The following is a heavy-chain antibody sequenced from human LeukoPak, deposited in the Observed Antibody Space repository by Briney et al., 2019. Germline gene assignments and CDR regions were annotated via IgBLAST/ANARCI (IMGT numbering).Heavy chain of an antibody. CDR3: AKRDGYNSNHLKD. J-gene: IGHJ4*02. Sequence: AGGSLRLSCAASGFTFSSYAMSWVRQAPGKGLEWVSAISGSGSSTYYADSVKGRFTISRDNSKNTLYLQMNSLRAEDTALYYCAKRDGYNSNHLKDWGQGTLVTVSS. D-gene: IGHD5-24*01. CDR2: ISGSGSST. CDR1: GFTFSSYA. V-gene: IGHV3-23*01.